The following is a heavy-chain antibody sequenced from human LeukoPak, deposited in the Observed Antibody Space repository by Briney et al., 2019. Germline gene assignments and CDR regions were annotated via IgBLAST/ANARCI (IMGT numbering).Heavy chain of an antibody. Sequence: SETLSLTCAVSGGSISSYYWSWIRQPPGKGLEWIGYIYYSGSTNYYPSLKSRVTISVDTSKNQFSLKLSSVTAADTAVYYCARDNSSGWYRRSEYFQHWGQGTLVTVSS. CDR3: ARDNSSGWYRRSEYFQH. J-gene: IGHJ1*01. CDR1: GGSISSYY. V-gene: IGHV4-59*01. D-gene: IGHD6-19*01. CDR2: IYYSGST.